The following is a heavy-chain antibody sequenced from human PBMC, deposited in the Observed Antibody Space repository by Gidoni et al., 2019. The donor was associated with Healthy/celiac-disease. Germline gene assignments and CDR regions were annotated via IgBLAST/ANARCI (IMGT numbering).Heavy chain of an antibody. D-gene: IGHD3-3*01. CDR2: ISSSSSYI. CDR1: GFTFSSYS. Sequence: EVQLVESGGGLVKPGGSLRLSCAASGFTFSSYSMNWVRQAPGKGLAWVSSISSSSSYIYYADSVKGRFTISRDNAKNSLYLQMNSLRAEDTAVYYCARVRSRAFDIWGQGTMVTVSS. CDR3: ARVRSRAFDI. J-gene: IGHJ3*02. V-gene: IGHV3-21*01.